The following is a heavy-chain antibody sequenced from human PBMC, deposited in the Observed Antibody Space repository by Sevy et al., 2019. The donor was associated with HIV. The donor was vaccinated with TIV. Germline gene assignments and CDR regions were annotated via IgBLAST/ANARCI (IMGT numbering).Heavy chain of an antibody. Sequence: SETLSLTCAVYGGSFSGYYWSWIRQPPGKGLEWIGEINHSGSTNYNPSLKSRVTISVDTSKNQFSLKLSSVTAADTAVYYCASNRSGDVDYGGDYWGQGTLVTVSS. CDR3: ASNRSGDVDYGGDY. J-gene: IGHJ4*02. CDR2: INHSGST. V-gene: IGHV4-34*01. CDR1: GGSFSGYY. D-gene: IGHD4-17*01.